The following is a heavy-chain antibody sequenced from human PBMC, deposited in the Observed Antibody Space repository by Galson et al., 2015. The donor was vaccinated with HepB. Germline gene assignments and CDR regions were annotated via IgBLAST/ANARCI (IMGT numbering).Heavy chain of an antibody. D-gene: IGHD3-22*01. CDR3: ASSTYYYDSSGYYSRGMDV. CDR2: IDPSDSYT. J-gene: IGHJ6*02. V-gene: IGHV5-10-1*01. Sequence: QSGAEVKKPGESLRISCKGSGYSFTSYRISWVRQMPGKGLEWMGRIDPSDSYTNYSPSFQGHVTISADKSISTAYLQWSSLKASDTAMYYCASSTYYYDSSGYYSRGMDVWGQGTTVTVSS. CDR1: GYSFTSYR.